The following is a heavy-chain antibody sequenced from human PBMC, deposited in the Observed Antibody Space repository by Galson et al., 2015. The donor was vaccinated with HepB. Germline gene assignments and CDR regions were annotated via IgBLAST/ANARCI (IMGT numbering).Heavy chain of an antibody. J-gene: IGHJ6*02. Sequence: SLRLSCAASGFTFSSFLMHWVRQAPGKGLEWVAVIWYDGSYKFYADSVKGRFTLSRDNSKNTLDLQLNNLRVDDTAVYYCARQLLAGGGLDVWGQGTTVTVSS. V-gene: IGHV3-33*01. CDR2: IWYDGSYK. CDR3: ARQLLAGGGLDV. CDR1: GFTFSSFL. D-gene: IGHD6-19*01.